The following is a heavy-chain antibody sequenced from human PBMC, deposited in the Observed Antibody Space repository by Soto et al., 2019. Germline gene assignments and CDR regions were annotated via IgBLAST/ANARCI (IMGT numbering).Heavy chain of an antibody. CDR3: ARGSGYDDFWSGYFLGRLDP. D-gene: IGHD3-3*01. J-gene: IGHJ5*02. CDR2: INHSGST. Sequence: SETLSLTCAVYGGSFSGYYWSWIRQPPGKGLEWIGEINHSGSTNYNPSLKSRVTISVDTSKNQFSLKLSSVTAADTAVYYCARGSGYDDFWSGYFLGRLDPWGQGTLVTVSS. V-gene: IGHV4-34*01. CDR1: GGSFSGYY.